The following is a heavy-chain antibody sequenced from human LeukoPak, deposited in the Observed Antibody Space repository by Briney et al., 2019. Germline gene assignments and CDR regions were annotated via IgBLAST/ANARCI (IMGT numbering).Heavy chain of an antibody. Sequence: ASVKVSCKASGYTFTSYDINWVRPATGQGLEWMGWMNPNSGNTGYAQKFQGRVNMTRNTSISTAYMELSSLRSEDTAVYYCARRSQAGGTGIGYWGQGTLVTVSS. CDR1: GYTFTSYD. CDR3: ARRSQAGGTGIGY. J-gene: IGHJ4*02. CDR2: MNPNSGNT. D-gene: IGHD6-19*01. V-gene: IGHV1-8*01.